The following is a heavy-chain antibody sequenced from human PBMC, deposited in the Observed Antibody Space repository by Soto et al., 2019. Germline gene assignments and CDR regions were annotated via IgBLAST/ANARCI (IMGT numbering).Heavy chain of an antibody. Sequence: QLQLQESGPGLVKPSETLSLTCPVSGGSISSSSYYWGWIRQPPGKGLEWIGSIYYSGSTYYNPSLKSRVTISGDTSKNQFSLKLSSVTAADTAVYYCARHVFREATTSQQFDYWGQGTLVTVSS. V-gene: IGHV4-39*01. D-gene: IGHD5-12*01. CDR3: ARHVFREATTSQQFDY. CDR2: IYYSGST. J-gene: IGHJ4*02. CDR1: GGSISSSSYY.